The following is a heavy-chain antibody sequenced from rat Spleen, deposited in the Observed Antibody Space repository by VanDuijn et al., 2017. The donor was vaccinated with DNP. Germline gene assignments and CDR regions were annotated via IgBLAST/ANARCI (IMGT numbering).Heavy chain of an antibody. CDR3: AKDRTGGFAMDA. CDR1: GFTFTNYG. CDR2: ISTDGGST. D-gene: IGHD4-1*01. V-gene: IGHV5S13*01. J-gene: IGHJ4*01. Sequence: EVQLVESGGGLVQPGRSLKLSCAASGFTFTNYGMAWVRQAPTKGLEWVASISTDGGSTSYPDSVKGRFTISRNNAENTVYLQMNSLRSEDTATYYCAKDRTGGFAMDAWGQGTSVTVSS.